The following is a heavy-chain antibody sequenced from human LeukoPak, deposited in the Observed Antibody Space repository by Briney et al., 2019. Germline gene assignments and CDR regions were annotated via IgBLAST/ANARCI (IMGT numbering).Heavy chain of an antibody. D-gene: IGHD3-16*02. Sequence: PSETLSLTCAVSGGSISSYYWSWIRQPAGKGLEWIGRIYTSGSTNYNPSLKSRVTMSVDTSKNQFSLKLSSVTAADTAVYYCASIMRELSTDNAFDIWGQGTMVTVSS. CDR2: IYTSGST. V-gene: IGHV4-4*07. CDR3: ASIMRELSTDNAFDI. J-gene: IGHJ3*02. CDR1: GGSISSYY.